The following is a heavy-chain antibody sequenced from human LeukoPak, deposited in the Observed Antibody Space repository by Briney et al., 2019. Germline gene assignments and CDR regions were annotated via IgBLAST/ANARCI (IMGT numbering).Heavy chain of an antibody. Sequence: SETLSLTCTVSGGSISSYYWSWIRQPPGKGLEWIGYIYYSGGTNYNPSLKSRVTISVDTSKNQFSLKLSSVTAADTAVYYCARDLSRLRFLEWLPPAGYWGQGTLVTVSS. J-gene: IGHJ4*02. D-gene: IGHD3-3*01. CDR1: GGSISSYY. V-gene: IGHV4-59*12. CDR3: ARDLSRLRFLEWLPPAGY. CDR2: IYYSGGT.